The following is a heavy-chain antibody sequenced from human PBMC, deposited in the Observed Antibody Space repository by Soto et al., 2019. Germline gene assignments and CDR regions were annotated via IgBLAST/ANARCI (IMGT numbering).Heavy chain of an antibody. Sequence: GESLKISCKRSGYSFSTHWLASVRQMPGKGLEYMGIIYPGDSDARYSPAFQGQVTLSADKSISTAYLQWTSLKASDTAIYFCARARVSTPRLEDPFDIWGQGTMVTVSS. D-gene: IGHD5-12*01. CDR3: ARARVSTPRLEDPFDI. CDR2: IYPGDSDA. V-gene: IGHV5-51*01. CDR1: GYSFSTHW. J-gene: IGHJ3*02.